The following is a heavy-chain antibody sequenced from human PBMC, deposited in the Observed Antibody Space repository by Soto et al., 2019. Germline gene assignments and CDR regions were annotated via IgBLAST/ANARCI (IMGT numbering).Heavy chain of an antibody. D-gene: IGHD6-19*01. Sequence: GGSLRLSCAASGFTFSSYWMHWVRQAPGKGLVWVSRINSDGSSTSYADSVKGRFTISRDNAKNTLYLQMNSLRAEDTAVYYCLRIWQWMGNYFDYWGQGTLVTVSS. CDR2: INSDGSST. CDR3: LRIWQWMGNYFDY. CDR1: GFTFSSYW. V-gene: IGHV3-74*01. J-gene: IGHJ4*02.